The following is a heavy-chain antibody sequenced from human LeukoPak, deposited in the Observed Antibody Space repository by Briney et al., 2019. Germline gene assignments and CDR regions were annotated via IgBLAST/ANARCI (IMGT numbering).Heavy chain of an antibody. CDR3: ARGQGGSSGFWNFDY. CDR2: IYYGGGT. CDR1: GGSISSSNDY. V-gene: IGHV4-39*07. D-gene: IGHD3-3*01. Sequence: SETLSLTCTVSGGSISSSNDYWGWIRQPPGKGLEWIGSIYYGGGTYYNPSLKSRVTISVDTSKNQFSLKLSSVTAADTAVYYCARGQGGSSGFWNFDYWDQGTLVTVSS. J-gene: IGHJ4*02.